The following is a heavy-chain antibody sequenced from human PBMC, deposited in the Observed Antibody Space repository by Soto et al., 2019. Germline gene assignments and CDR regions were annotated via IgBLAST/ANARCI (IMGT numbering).Heavy chain of an antibody. CDR1: RVSFSCCS. CDR3: ARGDAHFDY. CDR2: IIPIFGTA. V-gene: IGHV1-69*01. J-gene: IGHJ4*02. Sequence: CWEECRVSFSCCSSSSVRQAPGQGLEWMGGIIPIFGTANYAQKFQGRVTITADESTSTAYMELSSLRSEATAVYYSARGDAHFDYWGQGTLVTVSS.